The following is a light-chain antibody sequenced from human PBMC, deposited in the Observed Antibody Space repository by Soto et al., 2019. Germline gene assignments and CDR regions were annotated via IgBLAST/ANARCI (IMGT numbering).Light chain of an antibody. CDR1: QSVSSY. V-gene: IGKV3-11*01. CDR3: QQRSNWPGT. J-gene: IGKJ5*01. Sequence: EIVLTQSPATLSVSPGERATLSCRASQSVSSYLAWYQQKPGQAPRLLIYDASNRATGIPARFSGSGSGTDFTLTISSLEPEDFAVYYCQQRSNWPGTFGQGTRREIK. CDR2: DAS.